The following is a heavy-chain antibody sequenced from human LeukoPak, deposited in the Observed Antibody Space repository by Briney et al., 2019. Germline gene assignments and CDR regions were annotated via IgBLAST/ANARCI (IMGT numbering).Heavy chain of an antibody. Sequence: SETLSLTCTVSGGPISSYYWSWIRQPPGKGLEWIGYIYYSGSTNYNPSLKSRVTISVDTSKNQFSLKLSSVTAADTAVYYCARGGYYDSSGYHTVYYFDYWGQGTLVTVSS. J-gene: IGHJ4*02. CDR2: IYYSGST. D-gene: IGHD3-22*01. CDR3: ARGGYYDSSGYHTVYYFDY. V-gene: IGHV4-59*01. CDR1: GGPISSYY.